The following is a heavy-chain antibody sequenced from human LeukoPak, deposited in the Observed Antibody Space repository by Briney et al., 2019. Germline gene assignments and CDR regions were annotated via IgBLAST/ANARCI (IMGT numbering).Heavy chain of an antibody. Sequence: ASVKVSCKASGYTFTGYYIHWVRQAPGQGLEWMGGLSPDTGSTNYAQKFQARVIMTRDTSTNTAYMELRRLRYDDTAMYFCARESFSGSGGLNWFAPWGQGTLVTVSA. V-gene: IGHV1-2*02. D-gene: IGHD3-10*01. CDR3: ARESFSGSGGLNWFAP. J-gene: IGHJ5*02. CDR1: GYTFTGYY. CDR2: LSPDTGST.